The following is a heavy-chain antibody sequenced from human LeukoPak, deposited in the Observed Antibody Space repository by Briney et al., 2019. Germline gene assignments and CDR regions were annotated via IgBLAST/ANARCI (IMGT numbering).Heavy chain of an antibody. CDR2: INPHSGGT. D-gene: IGHD3-3*01. V-gene: IGHV1-2*02. CDR3: ARGGGTSGPELDY. Sequence: EASVTVSFKASGYTFTGYFMHWVRQAPGQGLEWMGWINPHSGGTDNAQNFQGRVTMTRHTSINTAYMELTRMTSDDTAVYFCARGGGTSGPELDYWGQGTLVTVSS. J-gene: IGHJ4*02. CDR1: GYTFTGYF.